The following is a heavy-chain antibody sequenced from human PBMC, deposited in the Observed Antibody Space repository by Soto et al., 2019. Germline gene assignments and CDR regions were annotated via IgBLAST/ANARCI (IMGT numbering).Heavy chain of an antibody. CDR2: IWYDGSKK. J-gene: IGHJ4*02. CDR1: GYTCSSYG. CDR3: VRDPGVTNYYLDY. D-gene: IGHD2-21*02. Sequence: QVQLVESGGRVVQPGRSLRLSCEASGYTCSSYGMHWVRQAPGKGLEWVAVIWYDGSKKYYTDSVQGRFTISRDDSKNTVYLQMNSLRGEDTAVYYCVRDPGVTNYYLDYWGQGPLVTVSS. V-gene: IGHV3-33*01.